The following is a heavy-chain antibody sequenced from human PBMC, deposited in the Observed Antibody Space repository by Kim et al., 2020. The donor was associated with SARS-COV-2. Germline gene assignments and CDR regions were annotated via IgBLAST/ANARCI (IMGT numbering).Heavy chain of an antibody. D-gene: IGHD5-12*01. CDR2: IDWDDVK. J-gene: IGHJ6*02. CDR3: VRTRHDGYRGYGRDV. Sequence: SGPTLVNPTQTLTLTCTFSGFSLSTSKICVSWIRQPPGKALEWLARIDWDDVKYYSTSLKTRLTISKDTSKNQVVLTMTKMDPVDTATYYCVRTRHDGYRGYGRDVWGQGTTVTVSS. CDR1: GFSLSTSKIC. V-gene: IGHV2-70*11.